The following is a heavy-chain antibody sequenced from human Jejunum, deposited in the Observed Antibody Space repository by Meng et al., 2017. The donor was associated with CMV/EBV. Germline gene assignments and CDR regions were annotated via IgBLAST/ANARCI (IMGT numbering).Heavy chain of an antibody. CDR1: GFTFSSYA. J-gene: IGHJ6*02. Sequence: LSCAGSGFTFSSYAMSWVRQAPGKGPEWVSFIFGGGSSTYYADSVKGRFTISKDDSKNTLYLQMNSLRVEDTAVYYCTRESGYPIWGQGTTVTVSS. CDR2: IFGGGSST. V-gene: IGHV3-23*03. CDR3: TRESGYPI. D-gene: IGHD5-12*01.